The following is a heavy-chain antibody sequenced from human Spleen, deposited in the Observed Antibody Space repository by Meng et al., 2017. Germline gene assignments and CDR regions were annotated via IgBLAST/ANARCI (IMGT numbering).Heavy chain of an antibody. CDR3: ARGPTTMAHDFDY. J-gene: IGHJ4*02. Sequence: QVQLQQLGAGLLKPSRTLALSSVVSGVSFSDYYWSWIRQPPGKGLEWIGEINHSGSTNYNPSLESRATISVDTSQNNLSLKLSSVTAADSAVYYCARGPTTMAHDFDYWGQGTLVTVSS. D-gene: IGHD4-11*01. CDR1: GVSFSDYY. V-gene: IGHV4-34*01. CDR2: INHSGST.